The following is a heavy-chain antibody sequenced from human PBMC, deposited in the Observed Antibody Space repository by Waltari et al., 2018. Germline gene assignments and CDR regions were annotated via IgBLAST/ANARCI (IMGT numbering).Heavy chain of an antibody. J-gene: IGHJ5*02. D-gene: IGHD5-18*01. V-gene: IGHV4-39*02. CDR2: IHYTGST. Sequence: QLQLQESGPGLVNPSEILSLTCTVSCDSISLFSYFWGWLRQPPGKGLEWIGYIHYTGSTYYNPSLRSRLTISVDTSKNRFSLQLNSLTTADTAVYYCARRDTSWFDPWGQGTLVTVSS. CDR3: ARRDTSWFDP. CDR1: CDSISLFSYF.